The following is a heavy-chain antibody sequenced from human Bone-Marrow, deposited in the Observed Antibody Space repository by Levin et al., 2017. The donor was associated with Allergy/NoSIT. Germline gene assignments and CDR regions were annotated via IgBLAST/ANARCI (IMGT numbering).Heavy chain of an antibody. CDR3: VRTKNILWFGTRGYFFDI. CDR1: GFNLSDYS. J-gene: IGHJ4*02. Sequence: GGSLRLSCAASGFNLSDYSFDWVRQAPGKGLEWVSSITSQSTYIYYAESLKGRFTISRDNSENSLFLHMDRLRVEDTAIYYCVRTKNILWFGTRGYFFDIWGQGQLVIVSS. V-gene: IGHV3-21*01. D-gene: IGHD3-10*01. CDR2: ITSQSTYI.